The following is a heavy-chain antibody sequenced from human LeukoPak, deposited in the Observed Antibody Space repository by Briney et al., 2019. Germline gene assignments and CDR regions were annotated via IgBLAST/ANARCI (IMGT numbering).Heavy chain of an antibody. J-gene: IGHJ6*03. CDR1: GGTFSSYA. Sequence: GASVKVSCKASGGTFSSYAISWVRQAPGQGLEWMGGIIPIFGTANYAQKFQGRVTITTDESTSTAYMELSSLRSEDTAVYYCARDGFTMVRGVIYYYMDVWGKGTTVTVSS. V-gene: IGHV1-69*05. CDR3: ARDGFTMVRGVIYYYMDV. CDR2: IIPIFGTA. D-gene: IGHD3-10*01.